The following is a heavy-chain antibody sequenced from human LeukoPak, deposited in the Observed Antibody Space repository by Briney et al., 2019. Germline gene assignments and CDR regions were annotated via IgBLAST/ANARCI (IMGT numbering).Heavy chain of an antibody. CDR3: ARDVDNWNDVGNYYFDY. J-gene: IGHJ4*02. CDR1: GYTFTSYF. CDR2: INPSGGST. V-gene: IGHV1-46*03. D-gene: IGHD1-20*01. Sequence: ASVKVSCKAFGYTFTSYFMHWVRRAPGQGLEWMGIINPSGGSTTYAQKFQGGVTMTRDTSTSTVYMELGSLRSEDTAVYYCARDVDNWNDVGNYYFDYWGQGTLVTVSS.